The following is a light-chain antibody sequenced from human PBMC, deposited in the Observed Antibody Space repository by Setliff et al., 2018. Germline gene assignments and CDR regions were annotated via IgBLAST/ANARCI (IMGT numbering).Light chain of an antibody. Sequence: QSALTQPASVSGSPGQSITISCTGTSSDIGGYKYVSWCQQHPGKAPKLMIYEVIKRPSGVSNRFSGSKSGNTASLTISGLQAEDEADYYCLSYTNRDTVVFGTGTKVTVL. CDR3: LSYTNRDTVV. CDR1: SSDIGGYKY. J-gene: IGLJ1*01. V-gene: IGLV2-14*01. CDR2: EVI.